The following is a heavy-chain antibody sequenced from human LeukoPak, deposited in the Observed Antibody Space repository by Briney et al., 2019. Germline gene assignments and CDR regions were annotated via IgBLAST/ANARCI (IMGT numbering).Heavy chain of an antibody. J-gene: IGHJ4*02. CDR2: INPNSGGT. V-gene: IGHV1-2*02. D-gene: IGHD4-17*01. Sequence: ASVKVSCNASGYTFTGYYMHWVRQAPGQGLEWMGWINPNSGGTNYAQKFQGRVTMTRDTSISTAYMELSRLRSDDTAVYYCARDLYDYGDYVGYWGQGTLVTVSS. CDR1: GYTFTGYY. CDR3: ARDLYDYGDYVGY.